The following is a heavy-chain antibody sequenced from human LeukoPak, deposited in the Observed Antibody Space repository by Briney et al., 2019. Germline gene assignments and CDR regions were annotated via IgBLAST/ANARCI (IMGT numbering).Heavy chain of an antibody. CDR1: GYTFTSYG. CDR2: ISAYNGNT. V-gene: IGHV1-18*01. J-gene: IGHJ4*02. Sequence: ASVKVSCKASGYTFTSYGISWVRQAPGQGLEWMGWISAYNGNTNYAQKLQGRVTKTTDTSTSTAYMELRSLRSDDTAVYYCARDPYYYDSSGYLYYWGQGTLVTVSS. D-gene: IGHD3-22*01. CDR3: ARDPYYYDSSGYLYY.